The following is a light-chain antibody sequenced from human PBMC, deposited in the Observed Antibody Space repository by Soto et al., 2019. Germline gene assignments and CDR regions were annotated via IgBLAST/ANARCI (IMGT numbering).Light chain of an antibody. CDR2: AAS. CDR1: QVIGSY. V-gene: IGKV1-9*01. Sequence: DIQLTQAPSFLSAFVGDRVTITCRASQVIGSYLALYQQKPETAPKLLIYAASTLQRGVPSRFIGSVSGSEVNLTISSLQPADAANYYCQQVNTYFLTFGGGTKVQIK. J-gene: IGKJ4*01. CDR3: QQVNTYFLT.